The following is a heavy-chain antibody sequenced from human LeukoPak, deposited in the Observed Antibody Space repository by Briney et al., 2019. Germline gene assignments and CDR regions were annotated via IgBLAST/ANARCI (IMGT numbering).Heavy chain of an antibody. CDR2: ISSDSGTI. D-gene: IGHD1-14*01. J-gene: IGHJ5*01. Sequence: GGSLRLSCGASGLTFSSYSMNWVRQAPGKGLEWVSYISSDSGTIYQADSVKGRFTISRDNAKNSLYLQMNSLRAEDTAVYHCARAAQPGFDSWGQGTLVIVSS. V-gene: IGHV3-48*01. CDR1: GLTFSSYS. CDR3: ARAAQPGFDS.